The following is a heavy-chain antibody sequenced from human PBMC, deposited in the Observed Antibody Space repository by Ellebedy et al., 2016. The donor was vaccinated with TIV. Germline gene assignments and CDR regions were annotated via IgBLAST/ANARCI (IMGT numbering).Heavy chain of an antibody. D-gene: IGHD4-23*01. V-gene: IGHV3-13*01. J-gene: IGHJ3*02. Sequence: PGGSLRLSCAASGFTFSSYDMHWVRQGTGEGLEWVSAIDQAGGTYYSVSVKGRFTISRDNSKDSFYLQMNSLRAGDTAVYYCVRRASGANSYSDPFDIWGRGTMVSVSS. CDR1: GFTFSSYD. CDR2: IDQAGGT. CDR3: VRRASGANSYSDPFDI.